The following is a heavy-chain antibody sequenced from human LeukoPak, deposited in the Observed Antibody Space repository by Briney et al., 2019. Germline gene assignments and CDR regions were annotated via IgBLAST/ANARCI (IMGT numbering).Heavy chain of an antibody. Sequence: SETLSLTCAVYGGSFSGYYWGWIRQPPGKGLEWIGSIYYSGSTYYNPSLKSRVTISVDTSKNQFSLKLSSVTAADTAVYYCARGLDMVDGAFDIWGQGTMVTVSS. J-gene: IGHJ3*02. CDR1: GGSFSGYY. D-gene: IGHD3-10*01. CDR3: ARGLDMVDGAFDI. V-gene: IGHV4-34*01. CDR2: IYYSGST.